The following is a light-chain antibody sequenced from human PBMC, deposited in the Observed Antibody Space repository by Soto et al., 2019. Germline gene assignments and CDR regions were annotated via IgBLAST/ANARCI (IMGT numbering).Light chain of an antibody. CDR3: KHYGTSGL. CDR2: AS. Sequence: EIVLTQSPGTLSLSPGERATLSCRASQRVSDSYFAWYQQKPGQAPRLIIYASSRATGIPDRFSGSGSETDFTLTISRLEPEDFAVYYCKHYGTSGLFGPGTKGDI. V-gene: IGKV3-20*01. J-gene: IGKJ3*01. CDR1: QRVSDSY.